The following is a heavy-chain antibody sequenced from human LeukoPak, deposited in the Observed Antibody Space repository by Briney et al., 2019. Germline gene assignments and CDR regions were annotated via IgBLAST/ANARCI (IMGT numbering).Heavy chain of an antibody. CDR2: IKGDGIST. D-gene: IGHD3-10*02. CDR1: GFDFSSNW. J-gene: IGHJ6*02. Sequence: GGSLRLSCAASGFDFSSNWMHWVRHAPGQGLVWVSRIKGDGISTNYADSVKGRFTISRDIAKNTLYLQMNSLRAEDTGVYYCTRDLRMDYYYVDYYYYGMDVWGQGTTVTVSS. V-gene: IGHV3-74*01. CDR3: TRDLRMDYYYVDYYYYGMDV.